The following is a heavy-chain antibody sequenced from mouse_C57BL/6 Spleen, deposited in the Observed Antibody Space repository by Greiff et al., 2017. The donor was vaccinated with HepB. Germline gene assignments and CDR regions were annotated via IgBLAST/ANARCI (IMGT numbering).Heavy chain of an antibody. CDR2: IDPETGGT. CDR3: TRRGIVTTYFDY. CDR1: GYTFTDYE. D-gene: IGHD2-5*01. V-gene: IGHV1-15*01. J-gene: IGHJ2*01. Sequence: QVQLQQSGAELVRPGASVTLSCKASGYTFTDYEMHWVKQTPVHGLEWIGAIDPETGGTAYNQKFKGKAILTADKSSSTAYMELRSLTSEDSAVYYCTRRGIVTTYFDYWGQGTTLTVSS.